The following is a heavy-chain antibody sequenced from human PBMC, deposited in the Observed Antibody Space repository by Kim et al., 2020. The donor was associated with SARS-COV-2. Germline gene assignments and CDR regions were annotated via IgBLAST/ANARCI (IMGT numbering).Heavy chain of an antibody. D-gene: IGHD5-12*01. J-gene: IGHJ3*01. Sequence: PSPKWRVTISVATSKNQFSLKLSSVTAADTAVYSCARLPRGAFDVWGQGTLVTVSS. V-gene: IGHV4-39*01. CDR3: ARLPRGAFDV.